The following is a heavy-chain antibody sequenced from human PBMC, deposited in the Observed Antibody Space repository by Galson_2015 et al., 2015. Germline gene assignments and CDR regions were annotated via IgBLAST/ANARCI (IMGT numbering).Heavy chain of an antibody. V-gene: IGHV4-4*02. Sequence: ETLSLTCSVSGGSISSTNWWNWVRQPPGKGLEWVGEIFHSGNTNYNPSLRSRVTISLDKSKNQLSLKLTSVTAADTAVYYCAREGRDSDNYVAFDLWGQGTLVTVSS. J-gene: IGHJ3*01. CDR3: AREGRDSDNYVAFDL. CDR2: IFHSGNT. CDR1: GGSISSTNW. D-gene: IGHD4-11*01.